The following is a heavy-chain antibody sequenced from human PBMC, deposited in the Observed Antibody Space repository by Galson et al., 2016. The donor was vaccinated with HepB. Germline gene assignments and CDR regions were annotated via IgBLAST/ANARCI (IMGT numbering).Heavy chain of an antibody. V-gene: IGHV4-59*01. J-gene: IGHJ4*02. Sequence: SETLSLTCTVSGGSISNYYWSWIRQPPGKGLEWIGYIYYSGSTNYNPSLKSRATMAVDTSKNQFSLKLSSVTAADTAVYYCSSLNRLGFCTGGSCYSGRAFDYWGQGTLVTVST. D-gene: IGHD2-15*01. CDR2: IYYSGST. CDR1: GGSISNYY. CDR3: SSLNRLGFCTGGSCYSGRAFDY.